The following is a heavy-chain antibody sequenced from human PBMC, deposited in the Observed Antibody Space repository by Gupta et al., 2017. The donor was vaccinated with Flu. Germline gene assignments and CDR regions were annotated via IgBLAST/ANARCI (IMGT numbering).Heavy chain of an antibody. V-gene: IGHV4-39*01. CDR3: ARLGDFDY. D-gene: IGHD3-10*01. J-gene: IGHJ4*02. CDR2: SYYSGST. CDR1: GGSIRSSCYY. Sequence: QLQLQESGPGLVKPSETLSLTCTVSGGSIRSSCYYWGWIRQPPGKGLEWIGSSYYSGSTYYNPSLKSRVTISVDTSKNQFSLKLSSVTAADTAVYYCARLGDFDYWGQGTLVTVSS.